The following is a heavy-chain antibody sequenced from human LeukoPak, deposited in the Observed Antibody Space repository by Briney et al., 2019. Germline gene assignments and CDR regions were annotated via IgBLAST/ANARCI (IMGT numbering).Heavy chain of an antibody. J-gene: IGHJ4*02. V-gene: IGHV3-7*01. D-gene: IGHD7-27*01. CDR2: IKDDGSEK. CDR1: GLNFRKSW. Sequence: GGSLRLSCAASGLNFRKSWMTWVRQAPGRGLEWVANIKDDGSEKYYVDSVKGRFTISRDNAKNSLYLQMNSLGAEDTAVYYCSNWGDTWGLDFWGQEILVSVSS. CDR3: SNWGDTWGLDF.